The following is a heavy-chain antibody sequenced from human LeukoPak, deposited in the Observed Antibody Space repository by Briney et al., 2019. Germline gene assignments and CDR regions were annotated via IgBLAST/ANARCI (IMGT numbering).Heavy chain of an antibody. CDR1: GDSIISGYY. Sequence: SETLSLTCSVSGDSIISGYYWGWIRQPPGKGLEWIGSIFHGGSTYSNPSLKSRVAISVDTSKNQFSLKLTSVTAADSAVYYCARQTGDLHLFDLWGRGTLVTVSS. CDR3: ARQTGDLHLFDL. D-gene: IGHD7-27*01. V-gene: IGHV4-38-2*01. CDR2: IFHGGST. J-gene: IGHJ2*01.